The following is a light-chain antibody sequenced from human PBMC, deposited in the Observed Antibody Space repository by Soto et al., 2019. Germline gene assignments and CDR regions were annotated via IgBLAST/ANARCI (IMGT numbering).Light chain of an antibody. CDR1: QDITNY. CDR2: DAS. CDR3: QQYDDLLS. V-gene: IGKV1-33*01. J-gene: IGKJ4*01. Sequence: DIQMTQSPSSLSASVGDRVTITCQASQDITNYLNWYQQRPGKAPQVLIYDASTLETGVPSRFGGSGSGTDFTLTISSLQPEDVGTYYCQQYDDLLSFGGGTKVDIK.